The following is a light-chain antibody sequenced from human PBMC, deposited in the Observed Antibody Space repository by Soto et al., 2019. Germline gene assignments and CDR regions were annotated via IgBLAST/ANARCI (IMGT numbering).Light chain of an antibody. CDR3: QQSFSTPMYT. V-gene: IGKV1-39*01. Sequence: DIQMTQSPSSLSAFVGDRVSITYRASQSINNYLNWYQQKPGKAPKLLIHAASSLQSGVPLRFSGSGSGTDFTLTISNLQPEDFATYFCQQSFSTPMYTFGQGTKLEIK. J-gene: IGKJ2*01. CDR2: AAS. CDR1: QSINNY.